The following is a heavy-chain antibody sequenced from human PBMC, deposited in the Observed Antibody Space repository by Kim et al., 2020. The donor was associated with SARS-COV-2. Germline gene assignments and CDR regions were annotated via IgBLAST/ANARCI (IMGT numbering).Heavy chain of an antibody. V-gene: IGHV3-15*01. CDR2: IKSKTDGATT. CDR1: GFTFSNSW. CDR3: TTGPGALDAFDI. J-gene: IGHJ3*02. Sequence: GGSLRLSCAASGFTFSNSWMSWVRQAPGKGLEWVGRIKSKTDGATTDYAAPVKGRFTISRDDSKNTLYLQMNSLKTEDTAVYYCTTGPGALDAFDIWGQGTMVAVSS. D-gene: IGHD7-27*01.